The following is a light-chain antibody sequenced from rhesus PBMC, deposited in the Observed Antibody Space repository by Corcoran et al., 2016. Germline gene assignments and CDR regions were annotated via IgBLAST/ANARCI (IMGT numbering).Light chain of an antibody. CDR3: PQYNSAPYP. Sequence: DIQMTQSPSPLSASVGDRVTITSRARQCINVYLSWYQQKPGKAPKPLTYYSSMLEKGVPSRFRGSGSGTDYSIPITSMQPEDFATYYCPQYNSAPYPFVQGTKVENK. CDR1: QCINVY. V-gene: IGKV1-66*01. CDR2: YSS. J-gene: IGKJ2*01.